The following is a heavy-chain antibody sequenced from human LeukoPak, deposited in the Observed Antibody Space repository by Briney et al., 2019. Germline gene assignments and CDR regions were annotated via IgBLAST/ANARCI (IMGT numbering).Heavy chain of an antibody. V-gene: IGHV4-34*01. J-gene: IGHJ4*02. D-gene: IGHD3-3*01. CDR2: INHSGVT. Sequence: SETLSLTCAVYGGSFDSYCWTWIRQSPGKGLEWIGEINHSGVTNYNPSLKSRITMSVDTSKNQFALQLNSVTAADSAVYYCARGARLLGWFVVGRPPSAYCFDSWGLGTLVTVSS. CDR3: ARGARLLGWFVVGRPPSAYCFDS. CDR1: GGSFDSYC.